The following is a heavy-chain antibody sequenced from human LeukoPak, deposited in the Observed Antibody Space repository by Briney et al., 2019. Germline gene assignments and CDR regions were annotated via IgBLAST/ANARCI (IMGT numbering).Heavy chain of an antibody. Sequence: PGGSLRLSCAVSGFTVSGDYMTWVRQAPGKGLEWVSVIYNSGSTYYADSVKGRFTISRDNSKNTMYLQMNSLKGEDTAVYYCARRSNPPGRIDHWGQGTLVTVSS. J-gene: IGHJ4*02. V-gene: IGHV3-66*04. CDR1: GFTVSGDY. D-gene: IGHD1-14*01. CDR2: IYNSGST. CDR3: ARRSNPPGRIDH.